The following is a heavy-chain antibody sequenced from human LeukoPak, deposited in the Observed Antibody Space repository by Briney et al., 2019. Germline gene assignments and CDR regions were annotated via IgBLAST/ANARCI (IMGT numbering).Heavy chain of an antibody. D-gene: IGHD5-12*01. CDR2: IYYSGST. CDR1: GGSISSYY. CDR3: ARHSGYSGYDWTPNPFDY. J-gene: IGHJ4*02. V-gene: IGHV4-59*08. Sequence: NPSETLSLTCTVSGGSISSYYWSWIRQPPGKGLEWIGYIYYSGSTNYNPSLKSRVTISVDTSKNQFSLKLSSVTAADTAVYYCARHSGYSGYDWTPNPFDYWGQGTLVTVSS.